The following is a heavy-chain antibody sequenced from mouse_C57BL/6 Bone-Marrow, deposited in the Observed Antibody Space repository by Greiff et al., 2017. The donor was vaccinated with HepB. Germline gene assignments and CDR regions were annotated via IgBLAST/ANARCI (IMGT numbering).Heavy chain of an antibody. CDR3: ARRLLFDY. Sequence: QVQLQQPGAELVKPGASVKLSCTASGYTFTSYWMQWVKQRPGQGLEWIGEIDPSDSYTNYNQKFKGKATLTVDTSSSTAYMQLSSLTSEDSAVYYCARRLLFDYWGQGTTLTVSS. V-gene: IGHV1-50*01. CDR1: GYTFTSYW. D-gene: IGHD3-2*02. CDR2: IDPSDSYT. J-gene: IGHJ2*01.